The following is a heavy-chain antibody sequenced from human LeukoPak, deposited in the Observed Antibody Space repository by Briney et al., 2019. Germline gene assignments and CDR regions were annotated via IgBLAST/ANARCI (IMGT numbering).Heavy chain of an antibody. CDR2: IYYSGST. D-gene: IGHD2-15*01. CDR3: ANSRGPDAFDI. V-gene: IGHV4-30-4*01. J-gene: IGHJ3*02. CDR1: GGSISSGDYY. Sequence: SETLSLTCTVSGGSISSGDYYWSWIRQPPGKGLEWIGYIYYSGSTYYNPSLKSRVTISVDTSKNQFSLKLSSVTAADTAVYYCANSRGPDAFDIWGQGTKVTVSS.